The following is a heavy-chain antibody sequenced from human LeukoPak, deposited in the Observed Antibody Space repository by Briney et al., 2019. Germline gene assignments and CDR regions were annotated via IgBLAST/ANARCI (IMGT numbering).Heavy chain of an antibody. Sequence: PGRSLRLSCAASGFNFSDFAMHWVRQAPGKGLEGVAAISNDGTNKYYADSVKGRFTISRDNSKNTLFLQMNSLRLEDTSVYYCAADYGDCVSPLDRRGRGKLSVCFVSTKGRSYRQH. CDR3: AADYGDCVSPLDRRGRGKLSVCFVSTKGRSYRQH. D-gene: IGHD2-21*02. V-gene: IGHV3-30*04. J-gene: IGHJ1*01. CDR1: GFNFSDFA. CDR2: ISNDGTNK.